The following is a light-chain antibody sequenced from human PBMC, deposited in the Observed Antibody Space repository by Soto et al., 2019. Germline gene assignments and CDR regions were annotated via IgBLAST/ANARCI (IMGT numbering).Light chain of an antibody. V-gene: IGLV2-14*01. CDR3: CSYTTSNTRQIV. J-gene: IGLJ1*01. Sequence: QSALAQPASVSGSPGQSITISCTGTSSDVGGYNYVSWYQPHPGKAPKFMIYDVSNRPSGVSNRFSGSKSGNTASLTISGLQAEDEADYYCCSYTTSNTRQIVFGTGTKVTVL. CDR2: DVS. CDR1: SSDVGGYNY.